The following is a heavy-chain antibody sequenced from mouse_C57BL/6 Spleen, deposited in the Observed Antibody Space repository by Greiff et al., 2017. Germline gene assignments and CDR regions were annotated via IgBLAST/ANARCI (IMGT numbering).Heavy chain of an antibody. CDR2: IDPSDSYT. D-gene: IGHD1-1*01. CDR3: ARDGSSYGYFDV. V-gene: IGHV1-59*01. Sequence: QVQLQQPGAELVRPGTSVQLSCKASGYTFTSYWMHWVKQRPGQGLEWIGVIDPSDSYTNYNQKFKGKATLTVDTSSSTAYMQLSSLTSEDSAVYYCARDGSSYGYFDVWGTGTTVTVSS. CDR1: GYTFTSYW. J-gene: IGHJ1*03.